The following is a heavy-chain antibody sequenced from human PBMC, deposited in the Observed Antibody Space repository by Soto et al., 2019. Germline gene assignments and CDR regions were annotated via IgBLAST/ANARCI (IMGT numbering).Heavy chain of an antibody. V-gene: IGHV3-30*18. CDR3: AQARGVEGAILY. J-gene: IGHJ4*02. CDR1: GFTFSSYG. CDR2: ISYDGSNK. Sequence: QVQLVESGGGVVQPGRSLRLSCAASGFTFSSYGMHWVRQAPGKGLEWVAVISYDGSNKYYADSVKGRFTISRDNSKNTLYLQMNSLRAEDTAVYYCAQARGVEGAILYWGQGTLVTVSS. D-gene: IGHD3-16*02.